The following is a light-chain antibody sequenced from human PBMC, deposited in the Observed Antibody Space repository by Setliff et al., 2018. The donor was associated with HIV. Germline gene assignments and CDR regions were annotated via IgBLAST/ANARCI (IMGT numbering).Light chain of an antibody. CDR3: SSYTSSTTPYV. CDR2: DVS. J-gene: IGLJ1*01. CDR1: SSDVGGYNY. Sequence: QSALTQPASVSGSPGQSITISYTATSSDVGGYNYVSWYQQHPGKAPKLMIYDVSNRPSGVSNRFSGSKSGNTASLTISGLQAEDEADYYCSSYTSSTTPYVFGTGTKVTVL. V-gene: IGLV2-14*03.